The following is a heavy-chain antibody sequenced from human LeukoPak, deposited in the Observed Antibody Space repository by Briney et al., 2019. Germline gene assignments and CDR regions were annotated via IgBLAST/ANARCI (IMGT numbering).Heavy chain of an antibody. CDR1: DGSISRYN. CDR3: ARSLPTYCGGVCYFGDYLDY. D-gene: IGHD2-21*02. Sequence: PSETPSLTSAFADGSISRYNGCGSQQPPKKGLGRVVNIYYSGGTNYNPSLQGRVTISVDTSKNHVSLKLISVTAEDEAVYYCARSLPTYCGGVCYFGDYLDYWGQGTLVTVSS. J-gene: IGHJ4*02. V-gene: IGHV4-59*01. CDR2: IYYSGGT.